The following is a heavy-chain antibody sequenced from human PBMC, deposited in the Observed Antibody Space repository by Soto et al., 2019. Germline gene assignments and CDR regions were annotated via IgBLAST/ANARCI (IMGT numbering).Heavy chain of an antibody. CDR2: INPSGGST. D-gene: IGHD2-15*01. Sequence: GASVKVSCKASGYTFTSYYMHWVRQAPGQGLEWMGIINPSGGSTSYAQKFQGRVTMTRDTSTSTVYMELSSLRSEDTAVYYCARTYCSGGSCYSGSGRYFDYWGQGTLVTVSS. J-gene: IGHJ4*02. CDR1: GYTFTSYY. CDR3: ARTYCSGGSCYSGSGRYFDY. V-gene: IGHV1-46*03.